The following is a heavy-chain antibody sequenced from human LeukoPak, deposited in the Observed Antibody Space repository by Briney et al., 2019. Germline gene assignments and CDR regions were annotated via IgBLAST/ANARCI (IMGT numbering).Heavy chain of an antibody. D-gene: IGHD1-1*01. V-gene: IGHV3-48*04. Sequence: GGSLRLSCAASGFTFSSYSMNWVRQAPGKGLEWVSYISSSSSTIYYADSVKGRFTISRDNAKNSLYLQMNSLRAEDTAVYYCARDGTTTSDAFDFWGQGTMVTVSS. CDR1: GFTFSSYS. CDR3: ARDGTTTSDAFDF. CDR2: ISSSSSTI. J-gene: IGHJ3*01.